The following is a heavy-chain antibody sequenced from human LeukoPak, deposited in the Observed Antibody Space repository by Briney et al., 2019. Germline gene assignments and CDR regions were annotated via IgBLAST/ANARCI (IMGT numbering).Heavy chain of an antibody. CDR1: GGSISSYY. D-gene: IGHD5-12*01. V-gene: IGHV4-59*01. J-gene: IGHJ4*02. Sequence: PSETLSLTCTVSGGSISSYYWSWIRKPPGKGLEWIGYIYYSGSTNYNPSLKSRVTISVDTSKNQFSLKLTSVTAADTAVYYCAREKRLRGAVDYWGQGTLVTVSS. CDR2: IYYSGST. CDR3: AREKRLRGAVDY.